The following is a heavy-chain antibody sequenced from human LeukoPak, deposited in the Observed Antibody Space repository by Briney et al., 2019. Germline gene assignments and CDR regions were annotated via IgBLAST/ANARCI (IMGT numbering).Heavy chain of an antibody. V-gene: IGHV4-4*02. D-gene: IGHD3-22*01. Sequence: PSETLSLTCTVSGGSISSSNWWSWVRQPPGKGLEWIGEIYHSGSTNYNPSLKSRVTISVDKSKNQFSLKLSSVTAADTAVYYCARSVNYYDSSGYYFWGQGTLVTVSS. CDR2: IYHSGST. J-gene: IGHJ4*02. CDR3: ARSVNYYDSSGYYF. CDR1: GGSISSSNW.